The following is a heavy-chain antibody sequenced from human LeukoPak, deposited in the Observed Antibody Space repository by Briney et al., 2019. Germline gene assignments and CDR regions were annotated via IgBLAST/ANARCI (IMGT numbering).Heavy chain of an antibody. D-gene: IGHD2/OR15-2a*01. CDR1: GGSISSGYY. J-gene: IGHJ6*03. CDR3: ARAGFYASVNQYYYYYYMDV. Sequence: SETLSLTCTVSGGSISSGYYWGWIRQPPGKGLEWIGSIYHSGSTYYNPSLKSRVTISVDTSKNQFSLKLSSVTAADTAVYYCARAGFYASVNQYYYYYYMDVWGTGTTVTVSS. CDR2: IYHSGST. V-gene: IGHV4-38-2*02.